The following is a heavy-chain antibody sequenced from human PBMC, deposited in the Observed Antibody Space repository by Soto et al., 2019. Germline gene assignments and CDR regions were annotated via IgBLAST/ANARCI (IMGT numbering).Heavy chain of an antibody. CDR1: GDSVSSNSAA. V-gene: IGHV6-1*01. Sequence: SQTLSLTCAISGDSVSSNSAAWNWIRPSPSRGLEWLGRTYYRSKWYNDYAVSVKSRITINPDTSKNQFSLQLNSVTPEDTAVYYCARDPVVVDLDAFDIWGQGTMVTVSS. J-gene: IGHJ3*02. CDR2: TYYRSKWYN. D-gene: IGHD3-22*01. CDR3: ARDPVVVDLDAFDI.